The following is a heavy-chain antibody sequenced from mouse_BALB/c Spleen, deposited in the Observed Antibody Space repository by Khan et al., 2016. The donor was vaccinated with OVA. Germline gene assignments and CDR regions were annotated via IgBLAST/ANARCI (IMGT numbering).Heavy chain of an antibody. CDR1: GYTFTSYW. D-gene: IGHD2-10*01. V-gene: IGHV1S41*01. Sequence: DLVKPGASVKLSCKASGYTFTSYWINWIKQRPGTGLEWVRHIGPGSGNPYYNKIFKGKATLTVDTSSSRVYIQLRSLSSEASAVYDSARSYYHGHELYAMHDWGQGTSVTVSS. CDR2: IGPGSGNP. J-gene: IGHJ4*01. CDR3: ARSYYHGHELYAMHD.